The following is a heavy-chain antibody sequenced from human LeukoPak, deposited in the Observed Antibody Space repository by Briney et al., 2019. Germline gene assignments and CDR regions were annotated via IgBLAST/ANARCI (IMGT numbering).Heavy chain of an antibody. CDR2: TNTNSGNT. J-gene: IGHJ3*02. Sequence: GASVKVSCWASAYTFTSYDINWVRQDTGQGREWMGWTNTNSGNTGYAQKFQGRVTMTRNTSISTAYLGLSSLRSEDTAVYYCAIGALEGDPNAFDIWGQGTMVTVSS. V-gene: IGHV1-8*01. CDR1: AYTFTSYD. D-gene: IGHD3-16*01. CDR3: AIGALEGDPNAFDI.